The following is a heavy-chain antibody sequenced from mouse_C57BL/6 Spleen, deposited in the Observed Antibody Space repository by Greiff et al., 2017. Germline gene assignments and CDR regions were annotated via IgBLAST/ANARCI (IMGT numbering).Heavy chain of an antibody. V-gene: IGHV1-64*01. CDR3: ARAYSNSYFDY. D-gene: IGHD2-5*01. J-gene: IGHJ2*01. CDR2: FHPNSGSI. CDR1: GYTFTSYW. Sequence: VQLQQPGAELVKPGASVKLSCKASGYTFTSYWMHWVKQRPGQGLEWIGMFHPNSGSINYNEKFKSKATLTADKSSSTAYMQLSSLTSEYSAVYYCARAYSNSYFDYWGQGTTLTVSS.